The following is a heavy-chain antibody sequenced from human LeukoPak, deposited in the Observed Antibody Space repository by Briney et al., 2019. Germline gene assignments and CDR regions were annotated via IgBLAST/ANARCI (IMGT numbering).Heavy chain of an antibody. CDR2: IIPIFGTA. Sequence: SVKVSRKASGGTFSSYAISWVRQAPGQGLEWMGGIIPIFGTANYAQKFQGRVTITTDESTSTAYMELSSLRSEDTAVYYCARGSGGTALHWFDPWGQGTLVTVSS. V-gene: IGHV1-69*05. J-gene: IGHJ5*02. CDR1: GGTFSSYA. CDR3: ARGSGGTALHWFDP. D-gene: IGHD4-23*01.